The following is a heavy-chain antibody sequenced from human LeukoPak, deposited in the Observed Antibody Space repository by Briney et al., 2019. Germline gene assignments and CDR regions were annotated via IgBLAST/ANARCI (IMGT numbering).Heavy chain of an antibody. CDR2: ISNNGGST. CDR3: ARLSVAVVDADY. V-gene: IGHV3-64*01. Sequence: GGSLRLSCAASGFTFSSYAMHWVRQAPGKGLEYVSAISNNGGSTYYANSVKGRLTISRDNSKNTLYLQMGSLRAEDMAVYYCARLSVAVVDADYWGQGTLVTVSS. D-gene: IGHD6-19*01. CDR1: GFTFSSYA. J-gene: IGHJ4*02.